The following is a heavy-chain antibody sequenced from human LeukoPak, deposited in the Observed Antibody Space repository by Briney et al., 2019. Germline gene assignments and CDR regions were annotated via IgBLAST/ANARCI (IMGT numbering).Heavy chain of an antibody. CDR1: GFTFSSYS. J-gene: IGHJ4*02. D-gene: IGHD1-26*01. CDR2: ISGDSSYI. V-gene: IGHV3-21*01. Sequence: GGPLRLSCAASGFTFSSYSIIWVRQAPGKGRVWFSPISGDSSYIYYADSVRGQFTLSRDNAKTALYLQMNSRRADDTAVYYCARGGGSYDYWGQGTLVSVSS. CDR3: ARGGGSYDY.